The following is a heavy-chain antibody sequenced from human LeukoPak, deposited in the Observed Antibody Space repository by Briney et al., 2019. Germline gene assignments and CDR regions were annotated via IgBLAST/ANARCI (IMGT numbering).Heavy chain of an antibody. J-gene: IGHJ4*02. CDR2: ISSSSSYI. CDR3: ARVSSHDSGIEDFYS. V-gene: IGHV3-21*01. D-gene: IGHD1-14*01. CDR1: GFTFSNYN. Sequence: PGGSLRLSCAASGFTFSNYNMNWVRQAPGKGLEWVSSISSSSSYIYYADSVKGRFTISRDNAKNSLYLQMNSLRAEDTAVYYCARVSSHDSGIEDFYSWGQGTLVTASS.